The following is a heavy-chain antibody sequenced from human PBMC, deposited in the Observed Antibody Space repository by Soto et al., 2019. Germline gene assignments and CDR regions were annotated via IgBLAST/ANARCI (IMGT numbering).Heavy chain of an antibody. J-gene: IGHJ4*02. CDR2: INTYNGNR. Sequence: QVQLVKSGAELRKPGASVKVSCKASGYSFSSYGINWVRQAPGQGLEWMGWINTYNGNRNYAQKFEDRVTMTTATSTNTVYMELRSLKSDDTAIYYCARDRLRGYDSSGLYSWGQGTLVTVSS. CDR1: GYSFSSYG. V-gene: IGHV1-18*01. CDR3: ARDRLRGYDSSGLYS. D-gene: IGHD3-22*01.